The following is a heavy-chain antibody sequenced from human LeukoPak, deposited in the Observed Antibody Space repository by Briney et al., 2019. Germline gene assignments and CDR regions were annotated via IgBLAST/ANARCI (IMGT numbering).Heavy chain of an antibody. Sequence: PGGSLRLSCTTSGFTISSNHMSWVRQAPGKGLEWVAVIHSGGDTYYADSVKGRFTISRDNAKNSLYLQMNSLRAEDTAVYYCAKVLEVGSSWYGVRYYFDYWGQGTLVTVSS. CDR1: GFTISSNH. D-gene: IGHD6-13*01. CDR3: AKVLEVGSSWYGVRYYFDY. V-gene: IGHV3-53*01. J-gene: IGHJ4*02. CDR2: IHSGGDT.